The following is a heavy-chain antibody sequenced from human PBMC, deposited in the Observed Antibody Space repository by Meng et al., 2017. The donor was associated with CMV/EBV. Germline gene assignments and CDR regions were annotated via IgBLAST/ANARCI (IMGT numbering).Heavy chain of an antibody. V-gene: IGHV3-21*01. CDR2: ISSSSSYI. Sequence: GESLKISCAASGFTFSSYSMNWVRQAQGKGLEWVSSISSSSSYIYYADSVKGRFTISRDNAKNSLYLQMNSLRAEDTAVYYCASWGYDFWSGYPTSEYWGQGTLVTVSS. CDR3: ASWGYDFWSGYPTSEY. D-gene: IGHD3-3*01. J-gene: IGHJ4*02. CDR1: GFTFSSYS.